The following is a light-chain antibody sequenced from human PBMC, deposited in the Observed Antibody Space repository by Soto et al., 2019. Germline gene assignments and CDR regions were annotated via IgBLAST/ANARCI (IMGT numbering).Light chain of an antibody. CDR2: EVS. V-gene: IGLV2-23*02. CDR3: CSFAGSSTYV. Sequence: SVLNQPAYVYGFPLQSLTLPCTGNSNVVGSYDLVSWYQHHPGKAPKLMIYEVSKRPSGVSNRFSGSKSDNTASLTISVLQAEDEADYYCCSFAGSSTYVFGTGTKVTVL. CDR1: SNVVGSYDL. J-gene: IGLJ1*01.